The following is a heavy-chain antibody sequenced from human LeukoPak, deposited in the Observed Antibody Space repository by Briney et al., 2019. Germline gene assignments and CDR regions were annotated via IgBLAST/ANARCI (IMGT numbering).Heavy chain of an antibody. V-gene: IGHV4-38-2*02. D-gene: IGHD2-15*01. CDR3: ARDFPGYCSGGSCLHWFDP. J-gene: IGHJ5*02. CDR2: IYHSGST. CDR1: GYSISNGYY. Sequence: SETLSLTCTVSGYSISNGYYWGWIRQPPGKGLEWIGSIYHSGSTYYNPSLKSRVTISVDTSKNQFSLKLSSVTAADTAVYYCARDFPGYCSGGSCLHWFDPWGQGTLVTVSS.